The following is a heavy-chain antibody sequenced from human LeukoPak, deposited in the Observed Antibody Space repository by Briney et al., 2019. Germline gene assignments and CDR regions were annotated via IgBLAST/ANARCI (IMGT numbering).Heavy chain of an antibody. V-gene: IGHV3-74*01. CDR2: INSDGSSR. D-gene: IGHD6-13*01. CDR3: ASASSHRIAAGGDY. CDR1: GFTFSNYW. Sequence: GGSLRLSCAASGFTFSNYWMHWVRQAPGKGLVWVSRINSDGSSRNYADSVKGRFTISKDNAKNTLYLQMNSLRVEDTAVYYCASASSHRIAAGGDYWGQGTLVTVSS. J-gene: IGHJ4*02.